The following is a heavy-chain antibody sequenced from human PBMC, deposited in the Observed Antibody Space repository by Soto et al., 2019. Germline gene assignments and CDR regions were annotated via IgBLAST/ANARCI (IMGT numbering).Heavy chain of an antibody. V-gene: IGHV3-53*01. J-gene: IGHJ4*02. CDR1: GFTVSSNY. CDR3: AIQEGYNYGELDY. Sequence: PGGSLRLSWAASGFTVSSNYMSWVRQAPGKGLEWVSLLYRGGDTYYADSVRGLFTISRDSSTNTLYLQMNSLRVDDTAVYYCAIQEGYNYGELDYWGRGTLVTVS. CDR2: LYRGGDT. D-gene: IGHD5-18*01.